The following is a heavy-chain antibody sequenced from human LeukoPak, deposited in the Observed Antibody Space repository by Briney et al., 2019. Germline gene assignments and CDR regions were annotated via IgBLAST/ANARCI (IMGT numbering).Heavy chain of an antibody. Sequence: ASVKVSCKASGGTFSSYAISWVRQAPGQGLEWMGGIIPIFGTANYAQKFQGRVTITADESTSTAYMELNSLRSEDTAVYYCATYYYDSSGYYFSPAEYFQHWGQGTLVTVSS. CDR2: IIPIFGTA. CDR3: ATYYYDSSGYYFSPAEYFQH. J-gene: IGHJ1*01. V-gene: IGHV1-69*13. CDR1: GGTFSSYA. D-gene: IGHD3-22*01.